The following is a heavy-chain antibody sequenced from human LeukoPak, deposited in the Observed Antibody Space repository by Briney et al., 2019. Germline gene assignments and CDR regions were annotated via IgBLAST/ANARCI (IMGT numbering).Heavy chain of an antibody. CDR1: GGSISSYY. D-gene: IGHD6-25*01. CDR2: IYYSGST. J-gene: IGHJ6*02. Sequence: SETLSLTCTVSGGSISSYYWSWIRQPPGKGLEWIGYIYYSGSTNYNPSLKSRVTISVDTSKNQFSLKLSSVTAADTAVYYCARDKSSGFYYYYGMDVWGQGTTVTVSS. CDR3: ARDKSSGFYYYYGMDV. V-gene: IGHV4-59*01.